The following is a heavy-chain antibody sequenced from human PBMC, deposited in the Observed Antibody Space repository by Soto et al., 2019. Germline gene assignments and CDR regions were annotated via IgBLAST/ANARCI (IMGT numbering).Heavy chain of an antibody. V-gene: IGHV3-7*02. CDR1: GLTFSNHW. CDR2: IKRDGSEK. CDR3: ATRPPDETYYRVFDY. Sequence: PGGSLRLSCTVSGLTFSNHWMTWVRQAPGKGLEWVANIKRDGSEKSYVDSVKGRFSVSRDNTKNSLYLQMNNLRAEDTAVYYCATRPPDETYYRVFDYWGRGALVTVSS. D-gene: IGHD3-10*01. J-gene: IGHJ4*02.